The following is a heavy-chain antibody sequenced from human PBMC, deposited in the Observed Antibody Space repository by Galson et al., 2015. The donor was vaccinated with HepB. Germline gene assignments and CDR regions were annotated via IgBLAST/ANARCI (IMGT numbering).Heavy chain of an antibody. Sequence: SETLSLTCTVSGGSISYYYWSWIRQPPGKGLEWIGYISYSGSTNYNPSLKTRVTISLDTSKNQFSLKLSSVTAADTAVYYCARDGGNGASAHQGAFDIWGQGTMVTVSS. D-gene: IGHD3-16*01. CDR1: GGSISYYY. V-gene: IGHV4-59*01. J-gene: IGHJ3*02. CDR2: ISYSGST. CDR3: ARDGGNGASAHQGAFDI.